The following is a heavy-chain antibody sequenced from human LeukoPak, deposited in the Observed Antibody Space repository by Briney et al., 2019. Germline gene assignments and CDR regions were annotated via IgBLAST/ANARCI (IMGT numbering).Heavy chain of an antibody. Sequence: ASVKVSCKASGYTFTSYDINWVRQATGQGLEWMGWMNPNSGNTGYAQKFQGRVTMTRNTSISTAYMELSSLRSEDTAVYYCARGYDFWSGYYNYYYYGMDVWRQGTTVTVSS. D-gene: IGHD3-3*01. CDR2: MNPNSGNT. J-gene: IGHJ6*02. V-gene: IGHV1-8*01. CDR3: ARGYDFWSGYYNYYYYGMDV. CDR1: GYTFTSYD.